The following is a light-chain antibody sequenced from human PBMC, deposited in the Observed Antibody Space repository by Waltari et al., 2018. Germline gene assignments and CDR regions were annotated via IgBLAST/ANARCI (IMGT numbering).Light chain of an antibody. V-gene: IGLV3-9*01. CDR3: QVWDSSTVV. CDR1: NIGNKN. Sequence: SYELPQPLSVSVALGQTARISCGGNNIGNKNVHWYQQKPGQAPVLVIYRDRNRPSSIPERFSGSNSGNMATLTISRAQAGDEADFYCQVWDSSTVVFGGGTKLTVL. J-gene: IGLJ2*01. CDR2: RDR.